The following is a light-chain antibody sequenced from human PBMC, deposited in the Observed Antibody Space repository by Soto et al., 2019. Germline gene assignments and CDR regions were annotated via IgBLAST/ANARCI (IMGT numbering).Light chain of an antibody. CDR1: SSDVGGYNY. Sequence: QSALTQPASVSGSPGQSITISCTGTSSDVGGYNYVSWYQQRPGKAHKLLINDVSNRPSGISDHFSGSNSGNTPSLPFSGPQAEDEVNYYCSSNKSSPTNFFGIGTKVTAL. CDR2: DVS. J-gene: IGLJ1*01. CDR3: SSNKSSPTNF. V-gene: IGLV2-14*03.